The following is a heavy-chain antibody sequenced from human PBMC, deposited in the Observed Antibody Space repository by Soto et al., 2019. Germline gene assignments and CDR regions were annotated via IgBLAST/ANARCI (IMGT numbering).Heavy chain of an antibody. CDR1: GYTFTSYG. V-gene: IGHV1-18*01. J-gene: IGHJ6*02. CDR3: ARGGQYQSYNYYGMDV. CDR2: INTYNGNI. Sequence: QVQLVQSGAEVKNPGASVKVSCKASGYTFTSYGISWVRQAPGQGLEWMGWINTYNGNINYAQKLQGRVTMTTDTSTSTAYMELRSLTSDDTAVYYCARGGQYQSYNYYGMDVWGQGTTVTVSS. D-gene: IGHD1-26*01.